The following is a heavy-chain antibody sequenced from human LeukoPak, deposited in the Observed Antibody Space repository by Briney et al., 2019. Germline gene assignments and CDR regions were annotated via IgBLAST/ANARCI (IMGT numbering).Heavy chain of an antibody. J-gene: IGHJ4*02. Sequence: ASVKVSCKASGYTFTSYGISWVRQAPGQGLEWMGWISAYNGNTNYAQKLQGRVTMTTDTSTSTAYMELRSLRSDDTAVYYCARDAPWQWPVGPRNGPHHDGNDYWGQGTLVTVSS. CDR2: ISAYNGNT. D-gene: IGHD6-19*01. V-gene: IGHV1-18*04. CDR3: ARDAPWQWPVGPRNGPHHDGNDY. CDR1: GYTFTSYG.